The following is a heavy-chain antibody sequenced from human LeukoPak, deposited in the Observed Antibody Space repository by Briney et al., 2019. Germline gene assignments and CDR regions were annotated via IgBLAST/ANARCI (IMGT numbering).Heavy chain of an antibody. CDR3: ARERVRGSGVIDY. CDR1: GGSISSYY. D-gene: IGHD3-10*01. V-gene: IGHV4-59*01. CDR2: IYYSGST. Sequence: SETLSLTCTVSGGSISSYYWSWIRQPPGKGLEWIGYIYYSGSTNYNPFLKSRVTISVDTSKNQFSLKLSSVTAADTAVYYCARERVRGSGVIDYWGQGTLVTVSS. J-gene: IGHJ4*02.